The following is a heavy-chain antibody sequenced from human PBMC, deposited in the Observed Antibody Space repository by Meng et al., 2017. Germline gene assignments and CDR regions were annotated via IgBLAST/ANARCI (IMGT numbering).Heavy chain of an antibody. D-gene: IGHD3-22*01. CDR2: INPKSGNP. CDR1: GYTFTSYY. CDR3: ATISPRDSSGLAFDY. J-gene: IGHJ4*02. V-gene: IGHV7-4-1*02. Sequence: QVQLVQSGFELKKPGASVKVSCKTSGYTFTSYYMHWVRQAPGQGLEWMGWINPKSGNPKYAQGFTGRFVFSLDTSISTAYLQISSLKADDTAVYYCATISPRDSSGLAFDYWGQGTLVTVSS.